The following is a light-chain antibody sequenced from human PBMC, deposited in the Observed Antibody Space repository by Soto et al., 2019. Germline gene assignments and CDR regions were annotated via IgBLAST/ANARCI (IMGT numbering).Light chain of an antibody. J-gene: IGLJ2*01. CDR2: END. CDR3: ATWDSSLSGVL. Sequence: QSVLTQPPSVSAAPGQTVTISCSGSNSNIGNNYVSWYQQLSGTAPKLLIYENDARPSGIPDRFSGSKSGTSATLDISGLQTGDEADYYCATWDSSLSGVLFGGGTKVTVL. CDR1: NSNIGNNY. V-gene: IGLV1-51*01.